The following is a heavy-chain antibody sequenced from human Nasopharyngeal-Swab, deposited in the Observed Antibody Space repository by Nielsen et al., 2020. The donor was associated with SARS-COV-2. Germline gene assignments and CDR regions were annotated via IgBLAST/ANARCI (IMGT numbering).Heavy chain of an antibody. Sequence: WVRQAPGQGLEWMGGIIPIFGTANYAQKFQGRVTITADKSTSTANMELSSLRSDDTAVYYCARGEVPTFADYWGQGTLVTVSS. V-gene: IGHV1-69*06. D-gene: IGHD2-2*01. J-gene: IGHJ4*02. CDR3: ARGEVPTFADY. CDR2: IIPIFGTA.